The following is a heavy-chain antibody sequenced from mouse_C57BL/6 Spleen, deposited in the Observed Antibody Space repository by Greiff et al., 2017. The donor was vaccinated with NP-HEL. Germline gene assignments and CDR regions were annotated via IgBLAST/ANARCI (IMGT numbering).Heavy chain of an antibody. V-gene: IGHV1-53*01. D-gene: IGHD2-1*01. J-gene: IGHJ3*01. CDR2: INPSNGGT. CDR3: ARSRGNYEGFAY. CDR1: GYTFTSYW. Sequence: QVQLQQPGTELVKPGASVKLSCKASGYTFTSYWMHWVKQRPGQGLEWIGNINPSNGGTNYNEKFKSKATLTVDKSSSTAYMQLSSLTSEDSAVYYFARSRGNYEGFAYWGQGTLVTVSA.